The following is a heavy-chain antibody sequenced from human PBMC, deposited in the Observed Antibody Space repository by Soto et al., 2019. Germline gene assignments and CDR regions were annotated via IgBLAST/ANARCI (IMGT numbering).Heavy chain of an antibody. CDR3: TRDPGAYSSTWSFYFDS. D-gene: IGHD6-13*01. V-gene: IGHV3-74*01. CDR2: INTDGSST. Sequence: EVQLVESGGGLVQPGGSLRLSCAASGFTFSRFWMHWVRQAPWKGLVWVSRINTDGSSTTYADSVKGRFTISRDNAKNTLYMQMASLRAEDTGVYYCTRDPGAYSSTWSFYFDSWGQGTLVTVSS. J-gene: IGHJ4*02. CDR1: GFTFSRFW.